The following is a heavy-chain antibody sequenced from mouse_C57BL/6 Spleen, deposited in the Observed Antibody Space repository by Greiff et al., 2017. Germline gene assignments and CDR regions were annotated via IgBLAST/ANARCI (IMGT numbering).Heavy chain of an antibody. D-gene: IGHD1-1*01. Sequence: EVQLVEPGAELVRPGSSVKMSCKTSGYTFTSYGITWVKQRPGQGLEWIGYIYIGNGYTEYNEKFKGKATLTSDTSSSTAYMQLSSLTSEDSAIYFCARVYGSSYGYFDVWGTGTTVTVSS. V-gene: IGHV1-58*01. CDR1: GYTFTSYG. CDR3: ARVYGSSYGYFDV. CDR2: IYIGNGYT. J-gene: IGHJ1*03.